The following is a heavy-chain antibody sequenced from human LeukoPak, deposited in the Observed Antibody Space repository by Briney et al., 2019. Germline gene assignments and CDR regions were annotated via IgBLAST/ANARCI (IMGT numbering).Heavy chain of an antibody. CDR3: AREYRGSRYF. V-gene: IGHV3-7*01. CDR1: GFTFSSYG. J-gene: IGHJ4*02. D-gene: IGHD2/OR15-2a*01. Sequence: GGSLRLSCAASGFTFSSYGMHWVRQAPGKGLEWVANIKQDGSEKYYVDSVKGRFTISRDNAKNSLYLQMNSLRVEDTAVYYCAREYRGSRYFGGQGTLVTVSS. CDR2: IKQDGSEK.